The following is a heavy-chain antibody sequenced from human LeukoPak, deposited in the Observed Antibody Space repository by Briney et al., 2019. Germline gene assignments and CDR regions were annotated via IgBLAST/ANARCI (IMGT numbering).Heavy chain of an antibody. CDR2: ISAYNGNT. CDR1: GYTFTSYG. Sequence: ASVKVSCQASGYTFTSYGISWVRQAPGQGLEWMGWISAYNGNTNYAQKLQGRVTMTTDTSTSTAYMELRSLRSDDTAVYYCARSYDYVWGSYRYFDYWGQGTLVTVSS. J-gene: IGHJ4*02. V-gene: IGHV1-18*01. CDR3: ARSYDYVWGSYRYFDY. D-gene: IGHD3-16*02.